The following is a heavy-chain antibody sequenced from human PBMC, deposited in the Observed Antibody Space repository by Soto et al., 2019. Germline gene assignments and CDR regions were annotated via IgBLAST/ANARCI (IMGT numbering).Heavy chain of an antibody. J-gene: IGHJ5*02. CDR3: ARQPTSAYSSSWYWFDP. CDR1: GGSISSSSYY. V-gene: IGHV4-39*01. D-gene: IGHD6-13*01. Sequence: SETLSLTCTVSGGSISSSSYYWGWIRQLPGKGLEWIGSIYYSGSTYYNPSLKSRVTISVDTSKNQFSLKLSSVTAADTAVYYCARQPTSAYSSSWYWFDPWGQGTLVTVSS. CDR2: IYYSGST.